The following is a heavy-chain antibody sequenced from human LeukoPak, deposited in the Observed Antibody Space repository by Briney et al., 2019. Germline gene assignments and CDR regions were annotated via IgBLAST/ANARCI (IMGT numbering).Heavy chain of an antibody. J-gene: IGHJ5*02. CDR2: VYYSET. D-gene: IGHD3-16*01. CDR3: ARAPPGVWVPRGEYNWFDP. Sequence: GSLRLSCAASGFTVSSNYMSWVRQPPGKGLEWIGTVYYSETYYNPSLKSRVTISADTSKNQFSLKLSSVTAADTAVYYCARAPPGVWVPRGEYNWFDPWGQGTLVTVSS. V-gene: IGHV4-39*07. CDR1: GFTVSSNY.